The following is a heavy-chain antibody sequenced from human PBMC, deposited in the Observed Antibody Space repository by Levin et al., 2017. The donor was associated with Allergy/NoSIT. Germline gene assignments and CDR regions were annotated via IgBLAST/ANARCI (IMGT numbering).Heavy chain of an antibody. CDR2: IRSKAYGGTT. Sequence: GGSLRLSCTASGFTFGDYAMSWFRQAPGKGLEWVGFIRSKAYGGTTEYAASVKGRFTISRDDSKSIAYLQMNSLKTEDTAVYYCTRDFPWYCSGGSCREGPDYWGQGTLVTVSS. D-gene: IGHD2-15*01. CDR1: GFTFGDYA. CDR3: TRDFPWYCSGGSCREGPDY. J-gene: IGHJ4*02. V-gene: IGHV3-49*03.